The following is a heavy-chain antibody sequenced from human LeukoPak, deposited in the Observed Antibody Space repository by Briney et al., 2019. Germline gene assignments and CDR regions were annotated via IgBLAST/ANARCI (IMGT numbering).Heavy chain of an antibody. D-gene: IGHD6-6*01. Sequence: RGSLRLSCAASGFTFSSYAMHWVRQAPGKGLEWVAVIWYDGSNKYYADSVKGRFTISRDNSKNTLYLQMNSLRAEDTAVYYCARDPRAYSSSEYYFDYWGQGTLVTVSS. CDR3: ARDPRAYSSSEYYFDY. CDR1: GFTFSSYA. V-gene: IGHV3-33*08. J-gene: IGHJ4*02. CDR2: IWYDGSNK.